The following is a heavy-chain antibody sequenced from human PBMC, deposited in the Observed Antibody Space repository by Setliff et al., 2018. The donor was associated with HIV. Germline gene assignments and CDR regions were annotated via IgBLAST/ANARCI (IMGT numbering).Heavy chain of an antibody. Sequence: HPGGSLRLSCAASGFTFSSYSMNWVRQAPGKGLEWVSYISSSSSTIYYADSVKGRFTISRDNAKNSLYLQMNSLRAEDTAVYYCARASSYYYDSSGYSSYFDYWGQGTLVTVSS. J-gene: IGHJ4*02. V-gene: IGHV3-48*04. CDR1: GFTFSSYS. CDR2: ISSSSSTI. CDR3: ARASSYYYDSSGYSSYFDY. D-gene: IGHD3-22*01.